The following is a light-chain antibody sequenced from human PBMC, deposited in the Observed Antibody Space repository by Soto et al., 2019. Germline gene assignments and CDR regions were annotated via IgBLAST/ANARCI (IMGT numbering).Light chain of an antibody. Sequence: EIVLTQSPGTLSLSPGERATLSCRASQSVSSSYLAWYQQTPGQAPRLLIYGASSSATGIPDRFSGSGSGTVFLLTISIQEPEDFAVYYCQQYGSSPTFGGGTKVEIK. CDR1: QSVSSSY. J-gene: IGKJ4*01. CDR2: GAS. CDR3: QQYGSSPT. V-gene: IGKV3-20*01.